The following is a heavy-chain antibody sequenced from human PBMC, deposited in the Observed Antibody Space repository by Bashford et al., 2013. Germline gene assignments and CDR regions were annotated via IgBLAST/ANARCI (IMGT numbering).Heavy chain of an antibody. D-gene: IGHD4-23*01. Sequence: GGSLRLSCAASGFTFSSYGMHWVRQAPGKGLEWVAVIWYDGSNKYYADSVKGRFTISRDNSKNTLYLQMNSLRAEDTAVYYCARGSSGGNEVDYWGQGTLVTVSS. CDR3: ARGSSGGNEVDY. CDR1: GFTFSSYG. CDR2: IWYDGSNK. V-gene: IGHV3-33*01. J-gene: IGHJ4*02.